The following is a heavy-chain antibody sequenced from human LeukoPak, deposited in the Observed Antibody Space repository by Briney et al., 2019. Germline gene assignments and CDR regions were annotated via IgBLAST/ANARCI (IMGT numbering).Heavy chain of an antibody. CDR1: GFTFSSCS. CDR2: ISSSSSYI. CDR3: ARNLEDLGYCSSTSCYSFDY. Sequence: GGSLRLSCAASGFTFSSCSMNWVRQAPGKGLEWVSSISSSSSYIYYADSVKGRFTISRDNAKNSLYLQMNSLRAEDTAVYYCARNLEDLGYCSSTSCYSFDYWGQGTLVTVSS. D-gene: IGHD2-2*02. V-gene: IGHV3-21*01. J-gene: IGHJ4*02.